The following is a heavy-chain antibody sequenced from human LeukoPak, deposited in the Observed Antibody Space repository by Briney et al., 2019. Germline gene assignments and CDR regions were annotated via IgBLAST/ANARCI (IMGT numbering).Heavy chain of an antibody. J-gene: IGHJ4*01. V-gene: IGHV1-46*01. D-gene: IGHD2-21*01. CDR1: GNSFTSYY. Sequence: GAAVKLSCKASGNSFTSYYIHWVRQTPGQGLEWMGIINTSGGSTSYPQKFQGRVTMTRDTSTSTVYMELSSLRSEDTAVFYCVSYSFDKWGHGTLVTVSS. CDR2: INTSGGST. CDR3: VSYSFDK.